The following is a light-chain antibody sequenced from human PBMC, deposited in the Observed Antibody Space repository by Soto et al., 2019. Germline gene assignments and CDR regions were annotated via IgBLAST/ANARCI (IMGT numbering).Light chain of an antibody. V-gene: IGLV2-14*03. CDR2: DVS. J-gene: IGLJ3*02. CDR1: SSDIGGYNY. Sequence: QSVLTQPASVSGSPGQSITISCTGTSSDIGGYNYVSWYQQHPGKAPKLMIYDVSNRPSGVSNRFSGSKSGNTASLTISGLQPEDEADYYCSPYTDGTTLVFGGGTKLTVL. CDR3: SPYTDGTTLV.